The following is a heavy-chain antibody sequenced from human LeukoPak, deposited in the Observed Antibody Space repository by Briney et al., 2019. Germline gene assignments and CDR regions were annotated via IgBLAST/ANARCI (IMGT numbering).Heavy chain of an antibody. V-gene: IGHV3-33*01. Sequence: GGSLRLSCEASGFTFSSYGMHWVRQAPGKGLEWVAVVWNDGTKKYYADSVKGRFTISRDKSKNTLYLQMNSLRAEDTAVYYCTARYCRSTSCYGEYFQRWGQGTLVTVSS. D-gene: IGHD2-2*01. J-gene: IGHJ1*01. CDR3: TARYCRSTSCYGEYFQR. CDR1: GFTFSSYG. CDR2: VWNDGTKK.